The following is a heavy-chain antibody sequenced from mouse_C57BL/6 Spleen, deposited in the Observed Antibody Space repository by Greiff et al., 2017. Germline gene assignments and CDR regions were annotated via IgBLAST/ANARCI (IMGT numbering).Heavy chain of an antibody. J-gene: IGHJ2*01. CDR1: GYTFTSYW. D-gene: IGHD4-1*01. V-gene: IGHV1-55*01. CDR3: AREGLGRGYYFDY. Sequence: QVQLQQSGAELVKPGASVKMSCKASGYTFTSYWITWVKQRPGQGLEWIGDIYPGSGSTNYNEKFKSKATLTVDTSSSTAYMQLSSLTSEDSAVYYCAREGLGRGYYFDYWGQGTTLTVSS. CDR2: IYPGSGST.